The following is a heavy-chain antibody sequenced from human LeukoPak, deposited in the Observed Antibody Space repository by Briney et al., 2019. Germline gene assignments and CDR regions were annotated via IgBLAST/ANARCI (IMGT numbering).Heavy chain of an antibody. J-gene: IGHJ4*02. CDR1: GGSFSGYY. CDR3: ASGPGEPPLEVYFDY. D-gene: IGHD3-10*01. CDR2: INHSGST. V-gene: IGHV4-34*01. Sequence: SETLSLTCAVYGGSFSGYYWSWIRQPPGKGLEWIGEINHSGSTNYNPSLKSRVTISVDTSKNQFSLKLSSVTAADTAVYYCASGPGEPPLEVYFDYWGQGTLITVSS.